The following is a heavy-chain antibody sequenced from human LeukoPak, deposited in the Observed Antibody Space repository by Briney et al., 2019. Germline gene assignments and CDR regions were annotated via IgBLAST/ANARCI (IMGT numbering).Heavy chain of an antibody. CDR3: TTDQGMVAATLALYYYYGMDV. CDR2: IKSKTDGGTT. D-gene: IGHD2-15*01. J-gene: IGHJ6*02. Sequence: KAGGSLRLSCAASGFTFSNAWMSWVRQAPGKGLEWAGRIKSKTDGGTTDYAAPVKGRFTISRDDSKNTLYLQMNSLKTEDTAVYYCTTDQGMVAATLALYYYYGMDVWGQGTTVTVSS. CDR1: GFTFSNAW. V-gene: IGHV3-15*01.